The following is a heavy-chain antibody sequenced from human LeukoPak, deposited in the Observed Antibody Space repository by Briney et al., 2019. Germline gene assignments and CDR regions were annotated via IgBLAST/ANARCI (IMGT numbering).Heavy chain of an antibody. V-gene: IGHV3-23*01. CDR1: GFTFSSYA. CDR3: AREYCSSTSCYPFGAFDI. D-gene: IGHD2-2*01. CDR2: ISGSGGST. J-gene: IGHJ3*02. Sequence: PGGSLRLSCAASGFTFSSYAMSWVRQAPGKGLEWVSAISGSGGSTYYADSVKGRFTISRDNSKNSLYLQMNSLRAEDTAVYYCAREYCSSTSCYPFGAFDIWGQGTMVTVSS.